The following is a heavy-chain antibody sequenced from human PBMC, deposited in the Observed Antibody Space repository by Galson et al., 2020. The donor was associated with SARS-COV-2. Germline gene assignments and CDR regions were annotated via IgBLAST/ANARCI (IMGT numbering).Heavy chain of an antibody. J-gene: IGHJ6*03. Sequence: SQTLSLTCTVSGYSISSGYYWGWIRQPPGKGLEWIGSIYHSGSTYYNPSLKSRVTISVDTSKNQFSLKLSSVTAADTAVYYCARVKGPDCSSTSCSWYYYYYMDVWGKGPRSPSP. D-gene: IGHD2-2*01. CDR3: ARVKGPDCSSTSCSWYYYYYMDV. CDR2: IYHSGST. CDR1: GYSISSGYY. V-gene: IGHV4-38-2*02.